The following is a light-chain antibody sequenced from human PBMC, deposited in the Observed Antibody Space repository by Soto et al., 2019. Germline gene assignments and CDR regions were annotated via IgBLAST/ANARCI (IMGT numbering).Light chain of an antibody. CDR2: LGS. Sequence: DIVMTQSPLSLPVTPGEPASISCRSSQSLLHSNGYVYLDWFLQKPGQSPQLLIFLGSNRASGVPDRFSGSGSGTDFTLKISRVEAEDVGVYYCMQALQTPPTFGQGTKVDIK. J-gene: IGKJ2*01. CDR1: QSLLHSNGYVY. V-gene: IGKV2-28*01. CDR3: MQALQTPPT.